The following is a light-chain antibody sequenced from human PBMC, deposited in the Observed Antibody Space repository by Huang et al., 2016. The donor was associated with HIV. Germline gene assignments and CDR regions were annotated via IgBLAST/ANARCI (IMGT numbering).Light chain of an antibody. CDR1: QDIGNY. J-gene: IGKJ2*01. Sequence: DIQMTQSPSSLSASVGDRVTITCQASQDIGNYLNWYRQKPGRAPELLIYDACNLETGVPSRFSGSGAGADFTFTISSLQPEDSATYYCQQYHNLPYTFGQGTKLEIK. CDR3: QQYHNLPYT. V-gene: IGKV1-33*01. CDR2: DAC.